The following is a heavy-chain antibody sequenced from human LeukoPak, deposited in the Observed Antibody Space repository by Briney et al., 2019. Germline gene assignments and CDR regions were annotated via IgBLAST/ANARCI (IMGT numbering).Heavy chain of an antibody. CDR2: IIPKLGTV. J-gene: IGHJ3*01. CDR3: AGSRGLRFMECPL. Sequence: SVKVSCKASGGIFSNHAIAWVRQAPGQGLEWVGGIIPKLGTVKYAEKFQGRVTITTDESSSTVYMEMSSLTSEDTAMFYCAGSRGLRFMECPLWGQGTMVIVSS. V-gene: IGHV1-69*05. D-gene: IGHD3-3*01. CDR1: GGIFSNHA.